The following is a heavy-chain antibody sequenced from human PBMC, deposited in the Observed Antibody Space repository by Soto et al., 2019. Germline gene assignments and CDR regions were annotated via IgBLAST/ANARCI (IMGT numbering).Heavy chain of an antibody. CDR1: GGPFNNYS. V-gene: IGHV1-69*02. D-gene: IGHD5-12*01. Sequence: ASVKVSCKASGGPFNNYSISWVRQAPGQGLEWMGRIIPIFGIPNYAQRFQDRVTITADKSTTTAYMELSSLRSEDTAMYYCARMVTRGYSGYNYESMRSWGQGTLVTVS. J-gene: IGHJ5*02. CDR3: ARMVTRGYSGYNYESMRS. CDR2: IIPIFGIP.